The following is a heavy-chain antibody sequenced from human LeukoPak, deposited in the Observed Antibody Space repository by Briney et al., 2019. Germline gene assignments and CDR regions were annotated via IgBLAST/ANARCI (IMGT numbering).Heavy chain of an antibody. CDR1: GFTFSSYR. V-gene: IGHV3-7*01. J-gene: IGHJ4*02. Sequence: GGALRLSCAASGFTFSSYRMSGVRQAPGKGLEGVANIKQDGSEKYYVDSVKGGVTISRETAKKSLYMQINSLRAEDTAVYFCAFPGDYGPFDYWGQGTLVTVSS. CDR2: IKQDGSEK. CDR3: AFPGDYGPFDY. D-gene: IGHD4-17*01.